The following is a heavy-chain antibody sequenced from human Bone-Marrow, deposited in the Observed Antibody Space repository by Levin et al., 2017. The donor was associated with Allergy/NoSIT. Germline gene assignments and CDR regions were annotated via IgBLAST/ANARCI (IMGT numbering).Heavy chain of an antibody. D-gene: IGHD4-17*01. CDR3: ATLYGDVGFDY. Sequence: GGSLRLSCKASGYTFTSYYMHWVRQAPGQGLEWMGIINPSGGSTSYAQKFQGRVTMTRDTSTSTVYMELSSLRSEDTAVYYCATLYGDVGFDYWGQGTLVTVSS. J-gene: IGHJ4*02. V-gene: IGHV1-46*01. CDR2: INPSGGST. CDR1: GYTFTSYY.